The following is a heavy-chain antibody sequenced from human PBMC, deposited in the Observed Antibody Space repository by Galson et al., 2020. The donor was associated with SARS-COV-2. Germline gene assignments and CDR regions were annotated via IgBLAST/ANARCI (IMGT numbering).Heavy chain of an antibody. CDR3: ATSPAVADSNYYYDGMDV. Sequence: ASVKVSCKVSGYTLTELSMHWVRQAPGKGLEWMGGFDPEDGETIYAQKFQGRVTMTEDTSTDTAYMELSSLRSEDTAVYYCATSPAVADSNYYYDGMDVWGQGTTVTVSS. CDR1: GYTLTELS. V-gene: IGHV1-24*01. CDR2: FDPEDGET. J-gene: IGHJ6*02. D-gene: IGHD6-19*01.